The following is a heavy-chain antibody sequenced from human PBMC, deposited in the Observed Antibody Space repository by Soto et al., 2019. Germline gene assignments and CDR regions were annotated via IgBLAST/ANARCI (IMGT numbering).Heavy chain of an antibody. Sequence: DVKLVESGGAVIQPGGSLRLSCAASGFVFDDYRMHWVRQAPGKGLAWVSVITWDGGSTDYADSVKGRFTISRDNSKNSLYLQLNSLKTEDTALYYCAKSAPYSEGAFVDHWGQGTLVTVSS. J-gene: IGHJ4*02. CDR2: ITWDGGST. CDR1: GFVFDDYR. V-gene: IGHV3-43*01. D-gene: IGHD6-13*01. CDR3: AKSAPYSEGAFVDH.